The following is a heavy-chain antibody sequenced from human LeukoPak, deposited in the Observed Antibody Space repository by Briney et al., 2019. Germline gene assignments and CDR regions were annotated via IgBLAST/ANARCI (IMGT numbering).Heavy chain of an antibody. CDR1: GFTFSSYA. J-gene: IGHJ3*02. V-gene: IGHV3-23*01. CDR3: AKDQGITMIVVGDAFDI. Sequence: GGSLRLSCAASGFTFSSYAMSWVRQAPGKGLEWVSAISGSGGSTYYADPVKGRFTISRDNSKNTLYLQMNSLRAEDTAVYYCAKDQGITMIVVGDAFDIWGQGTMVTVSS. D-gene: IGHD3-22*01. CDR2: ISGSGGST.